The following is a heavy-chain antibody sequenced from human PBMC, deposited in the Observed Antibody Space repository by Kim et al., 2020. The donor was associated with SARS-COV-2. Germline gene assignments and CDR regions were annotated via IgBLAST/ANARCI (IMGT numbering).Heavy chain of an antibody. V-gene: IGHV3-53*01. CDR3: ARGGTNYGDYAPYFDY. D-gene: IGHD4-17*01. Sequence: GGSLRLSCAASGFTVSSNYMSWVRQAPGKGLEWVSVIYSGGSTYYADSVKGRFTISRDNSKNTLYLQMNSLRAEDTAVYYCARGGTNYGDYAPYFDYWGQGTLVTVSS. CDR2: IYSGGST. CDR1: GFTVSSNY. J-gene: IGHJ4*02.